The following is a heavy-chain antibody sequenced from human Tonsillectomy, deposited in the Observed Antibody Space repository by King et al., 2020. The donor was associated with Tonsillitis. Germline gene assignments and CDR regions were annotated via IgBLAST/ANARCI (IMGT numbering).Heavy chain of an antibody. CDR3: AKRGNYYDSSAYYYLDY. Sequence: VQLVESGGGVVQPGRSLRLSCAASGFTLSSYGMHWVRQAPGKGLEWVAFISNDGNNKNYADSVKGRFTISRDNSKNTQYLQMKSLRAEDTAVYYCAKRGNYYDSSAYYYLDYWGQGTQVTVSS. CDR1: GFTLSSYG. V-gene: IGHV3-30*18. D-gene: IGHD3-22*01. CDR2: ISNDGNNK. J-gene: IGHJ4*02.